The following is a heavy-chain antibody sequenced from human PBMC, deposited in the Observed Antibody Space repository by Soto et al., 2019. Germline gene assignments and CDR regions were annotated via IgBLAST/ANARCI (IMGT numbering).Heavy chain of an antibody. CDR3: AKVMGSTSSTANFDY. D-gene: IGHD3-10*01. V-gene: IGHV3-11*01. J-gene: IGHJ4*02. Sequence: GGSLRLSCATSGFTFSDYYFTWIRQAPGKGLEWVSYISFSGSTIYYADSVRGRFTISRDNSKNTLSLQMTSLRAEDTAVYYCAKVMGSTSSTANFDYWGRGTLVTVSS. CDR1: GFTFSDYY. CDR2: ISFSGSTI.